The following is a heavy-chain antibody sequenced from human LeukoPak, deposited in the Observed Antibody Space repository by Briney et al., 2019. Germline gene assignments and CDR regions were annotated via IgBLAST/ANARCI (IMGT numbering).Heavy chain of an antibody. J-gene: IGHJ4*02. Sequence: GASVKVSCKASGYTFTNYGITWVRQARGQGLEWMGWISASTGNTDYAQKFQGRVSMTTDTSTSTVYMELRSLRSDDTAVYYCARAGWYTSSSGACDNWGQGTLVTVSS. CDR1: GYTFTNYG. CDR2: ISASTGNT. CDR3: ARAGWYTSSSGACDN. V-gene: IGHV1-18*01. D-gene: IGHD6-6*01.